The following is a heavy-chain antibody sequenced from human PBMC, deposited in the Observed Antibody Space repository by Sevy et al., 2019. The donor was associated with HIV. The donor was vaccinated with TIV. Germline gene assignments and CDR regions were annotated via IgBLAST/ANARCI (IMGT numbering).Heavy chain of an antibody. D-gene: IGHD7-27*01. CDR2: INTSGST. V-gene: IGHV4-4*07. CDR3: ARSNWVTATNGFSKSYYFDY. Sequence: SEALSLTCTVSGDSFSSYFWAWIRQSAGKGLEWIRRINTSGSTNYNPSLKSRVTMSVDTSKSQFSLKVTSLTAADTAIYFCARSNWVTATNGFSKSYYFDYWGQGSLVTVSS. J-gene: IGHJ4*02. CDR1: GDSFSSYF.